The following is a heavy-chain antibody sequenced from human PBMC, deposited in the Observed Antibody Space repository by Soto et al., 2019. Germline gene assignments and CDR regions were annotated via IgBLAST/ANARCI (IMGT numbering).Heavy chain of an antibody. D-gene: IGHD5-12*01. CDR1: GYTSTSYC. CDR3: VSTWEPGAYDFGGRPW. CDR2: IVVGRGKT. Sequence: APVKAAGQASGYTSTSYCSRWERQARGQPPEWIGWIVVGRGKTDYTHNLQARVTITRDKSTSPAYMELSGLRSEDTAVYYCVSTWEPGAYDFGGRPWWGQGTLVTVS. V-gene: IGHV1-58*01. J-gene: IGHJ4*01.